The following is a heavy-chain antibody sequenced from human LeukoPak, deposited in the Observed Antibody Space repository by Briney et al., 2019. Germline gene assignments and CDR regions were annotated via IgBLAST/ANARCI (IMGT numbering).Heavy chain of an antibody. Sequence: SEALSLTCTVSGGSISSYYWSWIRQPPGKGLEWIGYIYYSGSTNYNPSLKSRVTISVDTSKNQFSLKLSSVTAADTTVYYCARSPRDKYDFWSGYCDYWGQGTLVTVSS. J-gene: IGHJ4*02. CDR1: GGSISSYY. CDR2: IYYSGST. D-gene: IGHD3-3*01. CDR3: ARSPRDKYDFWSGYCDY. V-gene: IGHV4-59*01.